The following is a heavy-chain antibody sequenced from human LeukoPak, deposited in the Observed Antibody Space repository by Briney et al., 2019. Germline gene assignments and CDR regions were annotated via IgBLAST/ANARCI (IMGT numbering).Heavy chain of an antibody. CDR2: ISSSSSYI. Sequence: PGGSLRLSCAASGFTFSSYAMSWVRQAPGKGLEWVSSISSSSSYIYYADSVKGRFTISRDNAKNSLYLQMNSLRAEDTAVYYCASLIVVVVAANNDAFDIWGQGTMVTVSS. J-gene: IGHJ3*02. V-gene: IGHV3-21*01. CDR1: GFTFSSYA. CDR3: ASLIVVVVAANNDAFDI. D-gene: IGHD2-15*01.